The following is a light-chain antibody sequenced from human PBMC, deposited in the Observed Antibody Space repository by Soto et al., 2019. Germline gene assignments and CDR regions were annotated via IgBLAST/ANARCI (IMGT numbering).Light chain of an antibody. CDR1: QSISSW. CDR2: KAS. V-gene: IGKV1-5*03. J-gene: IGKJ1*01. Sequence: DIQMTQSPSSLSASVGDRVTITCRASQSISSWLAWYQQKPGKAPKLLIYKASSLEGGVPSRFSGSGFGTEFTLTISSLQPDDFATYYCQQYNSYRAFGQGTKVDIK. CDR3: QQYNSYRA.